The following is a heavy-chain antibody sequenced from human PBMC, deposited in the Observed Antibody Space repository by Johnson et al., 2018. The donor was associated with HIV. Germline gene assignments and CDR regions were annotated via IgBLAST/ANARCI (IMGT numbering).Heavy chain of an antibody. D-gene: IGHD5-12*01. CDR2: IWYDGSNN. CDR1: GFTFSSYG. J-gene: IGHJ3*02. Sequence: VQLVESGGGVVQPGRSLRLSCAASGFTFSSYGMHWVRQAPGKGLEWVAVIWYDGSNNYYADSVKGRFTISRDNSKNTLYLQMNSLRAEDTAVYYCAKEDPVRGYSGYVDAFDIWGQGTMVTVSS. V-gene: IGHV3-33*06. CDR3: AKEDPVRGYSGYVDAFDI.